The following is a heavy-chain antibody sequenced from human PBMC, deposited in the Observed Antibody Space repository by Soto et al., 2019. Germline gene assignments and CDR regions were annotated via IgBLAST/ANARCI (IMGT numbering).Heavy chain of an antibody. CDR1: GFSLSTSGMC. V-gene: IGHV2-70*01. D-gene: IGHD3-22*01. J-gene: IGHJ4*02. Sequence: SGPTLVNPTQTLTLTCTFSGFSLSTSGMCVSWIRQPPGKALEWLALIDWDDDKYYSTSLKTRLTISKDTSKNQVVLTMTNMDPVDKATYYCARIVSDYYDSSGTFDYWGQGNLVTVSS. CDR2: IDWDDDK. CDR3: ARIVSDYYDSSGTFDY.